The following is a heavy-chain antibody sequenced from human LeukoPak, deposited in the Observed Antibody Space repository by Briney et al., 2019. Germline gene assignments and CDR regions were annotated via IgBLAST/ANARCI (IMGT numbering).Heavy chain of an antibody. Sequence: GGSLRLSCAASGFTFSSYSMNWVRQAPGKGLEWVSSISSSSSYIYYADSVKGRFTISRDNAKNSLYLQMNSLRAEDTAVYYCASLADGSGSYKGYWGQGTLVTVSS. J-gene: IGHJ4*02. CDR2: ISSSSSYI. CDR3: ASLADGSGSYKGY. D-gene: IGHD3-10*01. CDR1: GFTFSSYS. V-gene: IGHV3-21*01.